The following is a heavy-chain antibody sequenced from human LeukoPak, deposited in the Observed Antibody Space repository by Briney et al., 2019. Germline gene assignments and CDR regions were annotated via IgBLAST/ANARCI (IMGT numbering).Heavy chain of an antibody. J-gene: IGHJ4*02. Sequence: GESLRLSCAASGFTFSSYWMHWVRQAPGKGLVWVSRINRDGRSTNYADSVKGRFTISRDNAKNTVFLRMNSLRAEDTAVYYCALPLRDGDFYFDYWGQGALVTVSS. V-gene: IGHV3-74*01. CDR1: GFTFSSYW. CDR2: INRDGRST. D-gene: IGHD4-17*01. CDR3: ALPLRDGDFYFDY.